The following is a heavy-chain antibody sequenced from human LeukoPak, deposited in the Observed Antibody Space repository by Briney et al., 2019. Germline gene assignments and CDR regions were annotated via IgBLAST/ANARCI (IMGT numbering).Heavy chain of an antibody. D-gene: IGHD1-26*01. J-gene: IGHJ4*02. CDR2: INPNSGGT. Sequence: GASVKVSCKASGYTFTGYYMHWVRHAPGQGLEWMGWINPNSGGTNYAQKFQGRVTMTRDTSISTAYMELSRLRSDDTAVYYCARDNPPEVGATGGDYWGQGTLVTVSS. CDR3: ARDNPPEVGATGGDY. V-gene: IGHV1-2*02. CDR1: GYTFTGYY.